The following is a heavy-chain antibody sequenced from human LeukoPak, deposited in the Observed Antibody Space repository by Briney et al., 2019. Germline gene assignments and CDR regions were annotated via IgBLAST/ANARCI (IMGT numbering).Heavy chain of an antibody. Sequence: PSETLSLTCAVPGGSISSANYYWGWIRQPPGKGLEWIGSIYYSGSTYYNSSLKSRVTISVDTSKNQFSLKLSSVTAADTAVYYCASLYYFDRSRGWNYWGQGTLVTVSS. D-gene: IGHD3-22*01. CDR1: GGSISSANYY. V-gene: IGHV4-39*01. CDR3: ASLYYFDRSRGWNY. J-gene: IGHJ4*02. CDR2: IYYSGST.